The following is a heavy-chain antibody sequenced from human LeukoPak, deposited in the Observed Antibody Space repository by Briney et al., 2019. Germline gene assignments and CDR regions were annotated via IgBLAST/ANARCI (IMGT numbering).Heavy chain of an antibody. CDR3: ARASPPYTEFDY. CDR2: ISGSGGST. V-gene: IGHV3-23*01. CDR1: GFTFSSYA. Sequence: GGSLRLSCAASGFTFSSYAMSWVRQAPGKGLEWVSAISGSGGSTYFADSVKGRFTISRDNSKNTLYLQMNSLRAEDTAVYYCARASPPYTEFDYWGQGTLVTVSS. D-gene: IGHD2-2*02. J-gene: IGHJ4*02.